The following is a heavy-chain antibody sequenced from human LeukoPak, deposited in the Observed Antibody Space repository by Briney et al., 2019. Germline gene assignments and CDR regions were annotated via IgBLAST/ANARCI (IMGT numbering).Heavy chain of an antibody. CDR2: IIPILGIA. V-gene: IGHV1-69*04. CDR1: GGTFSNYA. J-gene: IGHJ6*02. Sequence: GASVKVSCKASGGTFSNYAISWVRQAPGQGLEWMGRIIPILGIANYAQKFQGRVTITADKSTSTAYMELSSLRSEDTAVYYCARLATYYYGMDVWGQGTTVTVSS. CDR3: ARLATYYYGMDV. D-gene: IGHD5-12*01.